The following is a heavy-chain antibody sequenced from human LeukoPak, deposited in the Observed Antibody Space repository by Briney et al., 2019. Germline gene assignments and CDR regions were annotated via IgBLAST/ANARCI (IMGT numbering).Heavy chain of an antibody. J-gene: IGHJ5*02. CDR2: IYYSGST. D-gene: IGHD2-2*01. CDR3: ATSPGVVVNWFDP. V-gene: IGHV4-39*07. Sequence: SETLSLTCTVSGGSISSSSYYWGWIRQPPGKGLEWIGSIYYSGSTYYNPSLKSRVTISVGTSKNQFSLKLSSVTAADTAVYYCATSPGVVVNWFDPWGQGTLVTVSS. CDR1: GGSISSSSYY.